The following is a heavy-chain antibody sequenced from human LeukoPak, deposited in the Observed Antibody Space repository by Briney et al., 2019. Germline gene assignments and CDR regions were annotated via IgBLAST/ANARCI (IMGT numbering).Heavy chain of an antibody. Sequence: PGGSLRLSCAASGFTFSTFGMHWARRAPGKGLEWVAVIWKDGSKKFYAESVKGRFTISRDNSQNTLYLQMNRLRAEDTAVYYCGRDSLGGDYWGQGTLVTVSS. CDR3: GRDSLGGDY. V-gene: IGHV3-33*08. J-gene: IGHJ4*02. CDR2: IWKDGSKK. CDR1: GFTFSTFG. D-gene: IGHD3-16*01.